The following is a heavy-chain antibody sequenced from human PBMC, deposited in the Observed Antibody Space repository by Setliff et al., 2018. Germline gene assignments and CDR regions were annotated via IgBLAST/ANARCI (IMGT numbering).Heavy chain of an antibody. D-gene: IGHD3-22*01. CDR1: GFTFRSYE. J-gene: IGHJ4*02. CDR3: ARADSDSYYPYYFDF. Sequence: PGGSLRLSCATSGFTFRSYEMNWVRQTPGKGLEWVSYINSGGSKVYYADSVKGRFTVSRDSSQNKIHLQMDSLRAEDTGKYFCARADSDSYYPYYFDFWGQGVLVTVSS. CDR2: INSGGSKV. V-gene: IGHV3-48*03.